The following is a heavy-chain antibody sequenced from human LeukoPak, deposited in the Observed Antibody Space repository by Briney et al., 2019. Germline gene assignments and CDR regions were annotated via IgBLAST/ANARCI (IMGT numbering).Heavy chain of an antibody. CDR1: GFTFSSYA. V-gene: IGHV3-23*01. CDR2: ISGSGGST. CDR3: AKDTDGGGYDILTGYPALYYYYGMDV. D-gene: IGHD3-9*01. J-gene: IGHJ6*02. Sequence: SGGSLRLSCAASGFTFSSYAMSWVRQAPGKGLEWVSAISGSGGSTYYADSVKGRFTISRDNSKNTLYLQMNSLRAEDTAVYYCAKDTDGGGYDILTGYPALYYYYGMDVWGQGTTVTVS.